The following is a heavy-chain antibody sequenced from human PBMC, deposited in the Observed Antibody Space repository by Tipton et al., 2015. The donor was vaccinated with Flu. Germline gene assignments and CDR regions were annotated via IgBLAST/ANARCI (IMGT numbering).Heavy chain of an antibody. Sequence: QLVQSGAEVKKSGESLKISCKGSGYSFSNYWIGWVRQMPGKGLEWMGIIHPRDSDTKYSPSLEGQVTISADSSTTTAYLQWNSLKASDSAMYYCARHSGYSATWHDAFNVWGQGTMVTVSS. D-gene: IGHD5-12*01. J-gene: IGHJ3*01. CDR3: ARHSGYSATWHDAFNV. V-gene: IGHV5-51*01. CDR2: IHPRDSDT. CDR1: GYSFSNYW.